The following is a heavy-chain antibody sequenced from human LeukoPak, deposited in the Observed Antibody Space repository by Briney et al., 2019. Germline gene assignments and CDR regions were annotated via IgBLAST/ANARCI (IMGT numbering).Heavy chain of an antibody. D-gene: IGHD6-13*01. CDR2: IYYSGST. Sequence: SETLSLTCTVSGGSITNYYWTWIRQPPGKGLEWIGYIYYSGSTNYNPSLRSRVTISLDTSKNQFSLKLSSVTAADTAVYYGATSLYTSTSYCFDFWGKGTLVTVSS. J-gene: IGHJ4*02. CDR3: ATSLYTSTSYCFDF. V-gene: IGHV4-59*01. CDR1: GGSITNYY.